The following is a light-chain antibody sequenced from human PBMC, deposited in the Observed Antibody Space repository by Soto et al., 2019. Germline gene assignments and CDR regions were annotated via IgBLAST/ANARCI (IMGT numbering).Light chain of an antibody. CDR2: EVT. Sequence: QSALTQPPSASGSPGQSVTISCTGTSSDVGAYNHVSWYQQHPGKAPKLMIYEVTKRPSGVPDRFSGSKSGNTASLTVSGLQAEDEADYYCSSYAANSVYVFGTGTKVTVL. CDR3: SSYAANSVYV. CDR1: SSDVGAYNH. J-gene: IGLJ1*01. V-gene: IGLV2-8*01.